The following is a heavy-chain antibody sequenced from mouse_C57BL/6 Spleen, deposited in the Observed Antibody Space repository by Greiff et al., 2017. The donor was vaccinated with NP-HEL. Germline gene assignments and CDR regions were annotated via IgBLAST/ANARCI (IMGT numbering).Heavy chain of an antibody. V-gene: IGHV1-26*01. CDR2: INPNNGGT. CDR3: AFLFAY. J-gene: IGHJ3*01. CDR1: GYTFTDYY. Sequence: EVQLVESGPELVKPGASVKISCKASGYTFTDYYMNWVKQSHGKSLEWIGDINPNNGGTSYNQKFKGKATLTVDKSSSTAYMELRSLTSEDSAVYYCAFLFAYWGQGTLVTVSA.